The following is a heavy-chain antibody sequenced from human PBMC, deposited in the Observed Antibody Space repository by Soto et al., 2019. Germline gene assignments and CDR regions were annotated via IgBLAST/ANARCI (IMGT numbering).Heavy chain of an antibody. J-gene: IGHJ4*02. CDR2: IRQDGGAQ. CDR1: GFTFTTNW. V-gene: IGHV3-7*03. D-gene: IGHD3-10*01. CDR3: VRGGHGSGTYLGSY. Sequence: VQLVESGGGLAQPGGSLRLSCVASGFTFTTNWMNWVRQAPGKGLEWVADIRQDGGAQNYVDSVKGRFTISRDNAKNSVFLQMDSLSTGDTSVYYCVRGGHGSGTYLGSYWGQGILVTVSS.